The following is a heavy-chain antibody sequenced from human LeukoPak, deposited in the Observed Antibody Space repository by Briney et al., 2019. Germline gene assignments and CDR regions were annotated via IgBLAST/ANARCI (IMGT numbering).Heavy chain of an antibody. Sequence: GASVKVSCKASGGTFSSYAISWVRQAPGQGLEWMGRIIPILGIANYAQKFQGRVTITADTSTSTAYMELRSLRSDDTAVYYCAKFWPSWNGMDVWGQGTTVTVSS. J-gene: IGHJ6*02. CDR3: AKFWPSWNGMDV. V-gene: IGHV1-69*04. CDR1: GGTFSSYA. D-gene: IGHD2-2*01. CDR2: IIPILGIA.